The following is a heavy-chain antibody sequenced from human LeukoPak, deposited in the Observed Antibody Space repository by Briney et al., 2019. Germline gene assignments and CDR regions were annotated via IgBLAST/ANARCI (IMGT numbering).Heavy chain of an antibody. V-gene: IGHV4-30-4*07. D-gene: IGHD2-2*01. CDR1: GGSISSGGYS. CDR2: IYYTGNT. CDR3: ARAPRDRGYCGATSCFEYMDV. Sequence: SQTLSLTCAVSGGSISSGGYSWSWIRQPLGKGMEWIAYIYYTGNTYFNPSLKSRVTISVDTSKNQFSLKVTSVTAADTAVYYCARAPRDRGYCGATSCFEYMDVWGRGTTVTISS. J-gene: IGHJ6*03.